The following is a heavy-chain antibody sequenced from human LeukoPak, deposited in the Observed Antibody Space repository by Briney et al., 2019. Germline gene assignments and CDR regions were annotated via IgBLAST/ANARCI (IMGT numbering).Heavy chain of an antibody. CDR2: IYYSGST. D-gene: IGHD2-2*01. V-gene: IGHV4-59*01. CDR3: ARHIIVVVPAARGPFDY. J-gene: IGHJ4*02. Sequence: SETLSLTCTVSGGSISSYYWSWIRQPPGKGLEWIGYIYYSGSTNYNPSLKSRATISVDTSKNQFSLKLSSVTAADTAVYYCARHIIVVVPAARGPFDYRGQGTLVTVSS. CDR1: GGSISSYY.